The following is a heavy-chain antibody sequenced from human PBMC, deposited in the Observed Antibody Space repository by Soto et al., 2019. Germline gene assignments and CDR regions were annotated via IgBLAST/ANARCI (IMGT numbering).Heavy chain of an antibody. CDR1: GFSLSTSGVG. Sequence: SGPTLVKPTQTLTLTCTFSGFSLSTSGVGVGWIRQPPGKALEWLALIYWDDDKRYSPSLKSRITITKDTSKNQVVLTRTNMDPVDTATYYCAHTIEGYNPNYYYGMDVWGQGTTVTVSS. CDR2: IYWDDDK. D-gene: IGHD5-18*01. CDR3: AHTIEGYNPNYYYGMDV. J-gene: IGHJ6*02. V-gene: IGHV2-5*02.